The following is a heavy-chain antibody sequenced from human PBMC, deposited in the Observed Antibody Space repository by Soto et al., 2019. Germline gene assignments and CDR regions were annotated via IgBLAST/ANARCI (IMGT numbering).Heavy chain of an antibody. D-gene: IGHD2-2*01. Sequence: GGSLRLSCAASGFTFSSYAMSWVRQAPGKGLEWVSAISGSGGSTYYADSVKGRFTISRDNSKNTRYLQMNSLRAEDTAVYYCAKILKGVVPAAIGGDYYYGMDVWGQGTTVTVSS. V-gene: IGHV3-23*01. J-gene: IGHJ6*02. CDR2: ISGSGGST. CDR1: GFTFSSYA. CDR3: AKILKGVVPAAIGGDYYYGMDV.